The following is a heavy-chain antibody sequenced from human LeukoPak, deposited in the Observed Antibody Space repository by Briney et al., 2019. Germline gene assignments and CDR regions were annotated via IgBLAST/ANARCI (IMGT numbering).Heavy chain of an antibody. CDR2: ISRSGTNT. CDR3: AKDWPVSGEQYSTFDY. V-gene: IGHV3-23*01. J-gene: IGHJ4*02. Sequence: PGGSLRLSCAASGFTFSSHAMSWVRQAPGMGLEWVAAISRSGTNTYYVDSVKGRFTISRDSSKNTLHLQMDSLSAEDTAVYYCAKDWPVSGEQYSTFDYWGQGTLVTVSS. CDR1: GFTFSSHA. D-gene: IGHD1/OR15-1a*01.